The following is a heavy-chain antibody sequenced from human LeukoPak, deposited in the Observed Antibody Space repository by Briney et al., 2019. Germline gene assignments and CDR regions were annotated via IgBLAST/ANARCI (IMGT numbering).Heavy chain of an antibody. V-gene: IGHV4-30-2*01. CDR1: GGSIGSGGYY. CDR2: IYHSGST. Sequence: SETLSLTCTVSGGSIGSGGYYWSWIRQPPGKGLEWIGYIYHSGSTYYNPSLKSRVTISVDRSKNQFSLKLSSVTAADTAVYYCARGRIAAAATNWFDPWGQGTLVTVSS. CDR3: ARGRIAAAATNWFDP. J-gene: IGHJ5*02. D-gene: IGHD6-13*01.